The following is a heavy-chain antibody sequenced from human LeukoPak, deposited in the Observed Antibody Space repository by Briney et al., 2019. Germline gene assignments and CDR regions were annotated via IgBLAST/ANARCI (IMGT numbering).Heavy chain of an antibody. Sequence: ASVKVSCKASGYTFTSYYMHWVRQAPGQGLEWMGWINPNSGGTNYAQKFQGRVTMTRDTSISTAYMELSRLRSDDTAVYYCARGYSSGWNPEFDYWGQGTLVTVSS. CDR2: INPNSGGT. CDR1: GYTFTSYY. D-gene: IGHD6-19*01. J-gene: IGHJ4*02. V-gene: IGHV1-2*02. CDR3: ARGYSSGWNPEFDY.